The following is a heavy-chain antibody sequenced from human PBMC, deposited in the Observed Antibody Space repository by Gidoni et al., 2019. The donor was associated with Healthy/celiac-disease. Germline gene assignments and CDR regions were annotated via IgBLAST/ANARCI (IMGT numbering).Heavy chain of an antibody. D-gene: IGHD6-13*01. CDR1: GGSISSGGYY. V-gene: IGHV4-31*03. CDR3: ARGIADTAFDY. Sequence: QVQLQETGPGLVKPSQTLSLTCTVSGGSISSGGYYWSWFRQHPGKGLEWLGYIYYSGSTYYNPSLKSRVTISVDTSKNQFSLKLSSVTAADTAVYYCARGIADTAFDYWGQGTLVTVSS. J-gene: IGHJ4*02. CDR2: IYYSGST.